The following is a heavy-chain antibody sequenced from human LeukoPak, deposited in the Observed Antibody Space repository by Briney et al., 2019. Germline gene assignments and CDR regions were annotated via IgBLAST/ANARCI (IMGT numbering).Heavy chain of an antibody. CDR2: ISDDGYTR. J-gene: IGHJ2*01. V-gene: IGHV3-11*01. Sequence: PGGSLRLSCAASGVTFSNHAMSWVRQAPGMGLEWVSYISDDGYTRYSSDSVKGRFTVSRDNVKNIVLLQMNSLRVEDTATYYCARRFYSSGSPWHFDLWGRGTLVTVSS. CDR1: GVTFSNHA. CDR3: ARRFYSSGSPWHFDL. D-gene: IGHD3-10*01.